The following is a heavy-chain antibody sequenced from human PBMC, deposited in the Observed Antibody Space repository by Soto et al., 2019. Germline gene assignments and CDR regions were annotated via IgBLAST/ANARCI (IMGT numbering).Heavy chain of an antibody. D-gene: IGHD3-22*01. CDR1: GFTFSSYG. CDR3: ARDLYYYDSSGSVWDNPWFDP. J-gene: IGHJ5*02. V-gene: IGHV3-33*01. Sequence: PGGSLRLSCAASGFTFSSYGMHWVRQAPGKGLEWVAVIWYDGSNKYYADSVKGRFTISRDNSKNTLYLQMNSLRAEDTAVYYCARDLYYYDSSGSVWDNPWFDPTGQFTLVTVSS. CDR2: IWYDGSNK.